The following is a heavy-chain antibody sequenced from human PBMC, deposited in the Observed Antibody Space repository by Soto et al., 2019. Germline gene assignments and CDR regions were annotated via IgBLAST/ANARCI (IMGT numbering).Heavy chain of an antibody. CDR2: IYYSGST. CDR1: GGSISSSSYY. CDR3: ARLKEGSSWPPELYYFDY. V-gene: IGHV4-39*01. J-gene: IGHJ4*02. Sequence: PSETLSLTCTVSGGSISSSSYYWGWIRQPPGKGLEWIGSIYYSGSTYYNPSLKSRVTISVDTSKNQFSLKLSSVTAADTAVYYRARLKEGSSWPPELYYFDYWGQGTLVTVSS. D-gene: IGHD6-13*01.